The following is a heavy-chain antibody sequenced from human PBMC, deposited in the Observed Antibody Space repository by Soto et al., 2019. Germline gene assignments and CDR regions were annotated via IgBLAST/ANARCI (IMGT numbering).Heavy chain of an antibody. CDR1: GGTFSGYA. V-gene: IGHV1-69*13. CDR2: IIPMFGTS. J-gene: IGHJ4*02. Sequence: SVKVSCKASGGTFSGYAISWVRQAPGQGLEWMGGIIPMFGTSNYAQKFQGRVTITADESTSTAYMELSSLRSEDTAVYYCARGSCSSTSCYKEYYFDLWGQGALVTVSS. CDR3: ARGSCSSTSCYKEYYFDL. D-gene: IGHD2-2*02.